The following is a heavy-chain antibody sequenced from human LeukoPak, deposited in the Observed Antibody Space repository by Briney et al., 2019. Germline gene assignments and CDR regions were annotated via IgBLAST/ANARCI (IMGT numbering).Heavy chain of an antibody. CDR2: INPNSGGT. D-gene: IGHD1-1*01. V-gene: IGHV1-2*02. CDR3: ARSTRYHWNDDY. J-gene: IGHJ4*02. CDR1: GYSLSRYG. Sequence: GASVKVSCKDSGYSLSRYGITWVRQAPGQGLEWMGWINPNSGGTNYAQKFQGRVTMTRDTSISTAYMELSRLRSDDTAVYYCARSTRYHWNDDYWGQGTLVTVSS.